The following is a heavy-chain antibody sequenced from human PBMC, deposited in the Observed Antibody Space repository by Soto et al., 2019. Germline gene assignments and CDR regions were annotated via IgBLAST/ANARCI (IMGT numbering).Heavy chain of an antibody. CDR2: IIPIFGTA. V-gene: IGHV1-69*01. D-gene: IGHD3-22*01. CDR1: GGTFSSYA. J-gene: IGHJ6*02. CDR3: ARSKDSSGYYVRRGYYYYYGMDV. Sequence: QVQLVQSGAEVKKPGSSVKVSCKASGGTFSSYAISWVRQAPGQGLEWMGGIIPIFGTANYAQKFQGRVTITADESTSTAYMQLSSLRSEDTAVYYCARSKDSSGYYVRRGYYYYYGMDVWGQGTTVTVSS.